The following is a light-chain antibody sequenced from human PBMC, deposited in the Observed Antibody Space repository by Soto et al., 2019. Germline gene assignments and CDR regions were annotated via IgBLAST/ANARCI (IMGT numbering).Light chain of an antibody. CDR2: GVS. Sequence: QSVLTQPASVSGSPGQSITISCTGTSSDVGGYNFVSWYQQHPGKAPKLMIYGVSGRPSGVSSRFSGSKSGNTASLTISGLQAEDEADYYCNSYTTSSTYVFGTGTQLTVL. V-gene: IGLV2-14*01. J-gene: IGLJ1*01. CDR1: SSDVGGYNF. CDR3: NSYTTSSTYV.